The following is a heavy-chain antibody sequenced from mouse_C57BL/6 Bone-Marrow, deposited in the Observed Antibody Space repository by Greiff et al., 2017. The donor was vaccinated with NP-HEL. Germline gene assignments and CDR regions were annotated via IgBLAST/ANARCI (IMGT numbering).Heavy chain of an antibody. V-gene: IGHV1-18*01. D-gene: IGHD1-1*01. CDR2: INPNNGGT. Sequence: VQLKQSGPELVKPGASVKIPCKASGYTFTDYNMDWVKQSHGKSLEWIGDINPNNGGTIYNQKFQGKATLTVDKASSTAYMELRSLTSEDTAIYYCARLHYYGSSYYFDYWGQGTTLTVSS. CDR3: ARLHYYGSSYYFDY. J-gene: IGHJ2*01. CDR1: GYTFTDYN.